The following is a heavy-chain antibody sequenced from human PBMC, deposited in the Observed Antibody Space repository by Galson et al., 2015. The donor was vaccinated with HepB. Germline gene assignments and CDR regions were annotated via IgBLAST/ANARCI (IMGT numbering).Heavy chain of an antibody. V-gene: IGHV3-11*06. CDR1: GFTFSDYY. D-gene: IGHD4-17*01. CDR3: ARVADADYGDHSHFDY. J-gene: IGHJ4*02. Sequence: SLRLSCAVSGFTFSDYYMPWIRQAPGKGLAWISYISSSSLYTNYADSVKGRFTISRDNAKNSLYLQISSARAEDTALYYCARVADADYGDHSHFDYWGQGTLVTVSS. CDR2: ISSSSLYT.